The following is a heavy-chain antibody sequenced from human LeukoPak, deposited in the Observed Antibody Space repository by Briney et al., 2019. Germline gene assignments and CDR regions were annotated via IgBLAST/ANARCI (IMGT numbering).Heavy chain of an antibody. J-gene: IGHJ4*02. CDR1: YGSISSYY. CDR2: IYYSGST. D-gene: IGHD1-26*01. CDR3: AKSGGYGLIDY. V-gene: IGHV4-59*08. Sequence: SETLSLTCTVSYGSISSYYWSWIRQPPGKGLEWIGYIYYSGSTNYNPSLRSRVTISVDTSKSQFSLKLSSVTAADTAMYFCAKSGGYGLIDYWGQGTLVTVSS.